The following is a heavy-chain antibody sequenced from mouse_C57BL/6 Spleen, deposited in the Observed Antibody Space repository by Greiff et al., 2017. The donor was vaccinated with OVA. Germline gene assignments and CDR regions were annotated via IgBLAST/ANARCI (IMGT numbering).Heavy chain of an antibody. CDR3: AIDPAGPRVENYAMDY. CDR2: IYPGDGDT. J-gene: IGHJ4*01. V-gene: IGHV1-80*01. Sequence: QVQLQQSGAELVKPGASVKISCKASGYAFSSYWMNWVKQRPGQGLEWIGQIYPGDGDTNYNGKFKGKATLTADKSSSTAYMQLSSLTSEDSAVYVCAIDPAGPRVENYAMDYWGQGTSVTVSS. CDR1: GYAFSSYW.